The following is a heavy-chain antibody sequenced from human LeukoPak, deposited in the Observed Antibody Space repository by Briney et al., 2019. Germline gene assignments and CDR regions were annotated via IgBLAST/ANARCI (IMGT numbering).Heavy chain of an antibody. J-gene: IGHJ4*02. CDR3: AKVVRAAAGTGFDY. CDR2: ISGSGGST. CDR1: GFTFSSNA. Sequence: GGSLSLSCAASGFTFSSNAMSWVRQAPGKGLEWVSAISGSGGSTYYADSVKGRFTISRDNSKNTLYLQMNRLRAEDTAVYYCAKVVRAAAGTGFDYWGQGTLVTVSS. D-gene: IGHD6-13*01. V-gene: IGHV3-23*01.